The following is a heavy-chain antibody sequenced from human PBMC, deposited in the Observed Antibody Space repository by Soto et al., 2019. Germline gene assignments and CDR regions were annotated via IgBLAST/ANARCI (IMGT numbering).Heavy chain of an antibody. CDR1: GYTFTSYG. D-gene: IGHD2-15*01. CDR2: ISAYNGNT. J-gene: IGHJ6*02. CDR3: ARDLCSGGSCPYYYYGMDV. Sequence: ASVKVSCKASGYTFTSYGISWVRQAPGQGLEWMGWISAYNGNTNYAQKLQGRVTMTTDTSTSTAYMELRSLRSDDTAVYYCARDLCSGGSCPYYYYGMDVWGQGTTVTVSS. V-gene: IGHV1-18*01.